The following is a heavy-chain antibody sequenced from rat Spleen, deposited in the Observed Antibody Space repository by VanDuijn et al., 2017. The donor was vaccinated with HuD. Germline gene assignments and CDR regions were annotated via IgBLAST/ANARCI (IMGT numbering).Heavy chain of an antibody. J-gene: IGHJ2*01. CDR2: IDSAGGT. Sequence: EVQLQESGPGLVKASQSLSLTCSVTGYSITRSYRWNWIRNFPGNKLEWMGYIDSAGGTNYNPSLKSRISINKDTSKKQFLLQVKAVTTEDTATYYCDANYDGTYYYFDYWGQGVMVTVSA. CDR3: DANYDGTYYYFDY. CDR1: GYSITRSYR. V-gene: IGHV3-3*01. D-gene: IGHD1-12*02.